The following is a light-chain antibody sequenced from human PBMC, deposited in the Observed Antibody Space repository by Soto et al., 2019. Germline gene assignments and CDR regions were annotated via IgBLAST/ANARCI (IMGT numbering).Light chain of an antibody. J-gene: IGKJ5*01. CDR2: GAS. CDR1: QAISTY. V-gene: IGKV1-39*01. CDR3: QQSHTTPTT. Sequence: DIQMTQSPSSLSASVGDRVTITCRTGQAISTYLNWYQHKPGTAPRLLVYGASRLQSGVPSRFSGSGSGTHFTLTISALQPEYFATYYCQQSHTTPTTFGQGTRVDIK.